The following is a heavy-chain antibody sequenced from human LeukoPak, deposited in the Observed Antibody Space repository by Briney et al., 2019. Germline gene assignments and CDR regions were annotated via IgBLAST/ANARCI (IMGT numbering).Heavy chain of an antibody. CDR1: GFTVSSNY. Sequence: GGSLRLSCAASGFTVSSNYMSWVRQAPGKGLEWVSVIYGGGSTYYADSVKGRFTISRDNSKNTLYLQMNSLRAEDTAVYYCARDLELELRGLWFDPWGQGTLVTVSS. V-gene: IGHV3-66*01. CDR3: ARDLELELRGLWFDP. J-gene: IGHJ5*02. D-gene: IGHD1-7*01. CDR2: IYGGGST.